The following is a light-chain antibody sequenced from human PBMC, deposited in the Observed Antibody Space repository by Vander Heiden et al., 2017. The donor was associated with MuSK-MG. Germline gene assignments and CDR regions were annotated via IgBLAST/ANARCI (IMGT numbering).Light chain of an antibody. J-gene: IGKJ2*01. Sequence: DIVLTQSPATLSVSPGERATLTCRASQSVSSNLNWYQQKPGQAPKLLIYGASTRATGIPARFSGSGSGTDFTLTISSLQPEDFAVYYCQQYNNCPFTFGQGTKVEIK. CDR2: GAS. V-gene: IGKV3-15*01. CDR1: QSVSSN. CDR3: QQYNNCPFT.